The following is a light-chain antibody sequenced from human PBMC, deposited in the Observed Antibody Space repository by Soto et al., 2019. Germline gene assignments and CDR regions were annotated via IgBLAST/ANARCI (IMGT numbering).Light chain of an antibody. J-gene: IGKJ3*01. CDR1: QSVSSSY. V-gene: IGKV3-20*01. Sequence: EIVLTQSPGTLSLSPGERATLSCRASQSVSSSYFAWYQQKPGQAPRLLIYGASIRATGIPDMFSGSGAATDFPLTISRLQPDDSAFYYYQQYGSSLTFGPGTKVDIK. CDR3: QQYGSSLT. CDR2: GAS.